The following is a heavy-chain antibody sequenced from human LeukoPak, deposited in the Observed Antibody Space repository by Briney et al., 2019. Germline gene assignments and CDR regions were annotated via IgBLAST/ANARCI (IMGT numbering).Heavy chain of an antibody. Sequence: GALRLSCAASGFTFSSYWMTWVRQAPGKGLEWVANIKEDESERYYVNSVKGRFTISRDNAKNSLYLQMNSLRAEDTAVYYCARDLISNWNDPYFDYWGQGTLVTVSS. V-gene: IGHV3-7*01. J-gene: IGHJ4*02. CDR2: IKEDESER. CDR1: GFTFSSYW. CDR3: ARDLISNWNDPYFDY. D-gene: IGHD1-1*01.